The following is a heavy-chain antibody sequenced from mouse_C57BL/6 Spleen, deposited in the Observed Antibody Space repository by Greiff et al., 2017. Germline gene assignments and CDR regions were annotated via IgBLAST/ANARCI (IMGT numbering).Heavy chain of an antibody. CDR2: IYPGSGNT. CDR3: AKDSNKDYFDY. D-gene: IGHD2-5*01. V-gene: IGHV1-76*01. Sequence: VKLQESGAELVRPGASVKLSCKASGYTFTDYYINWVKQRPGQGLEWIARIYPGSGNTYYNEKFKGKATLTAEKSSSTAYMQLSSLTSEDSAVYFCAKDSNKDYFDYWGQGTTLTVSS. CDR1: GYTFTDYY. J-gene: IGHJ2*01.